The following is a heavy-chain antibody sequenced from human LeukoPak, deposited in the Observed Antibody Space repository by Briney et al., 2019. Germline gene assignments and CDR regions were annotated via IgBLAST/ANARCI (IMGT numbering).Heavy chain of an antibody. D-gene: IGHD2/OR15-2a*01. CDR3: ARAFLVSSDAFDI. CDR2: ISGTGSHI. Sequence: GGSLRLSCEASGFTFSVYSMNWVRQAPGKGLEWVSSISGTGSHIYSADSVKGRFTISRDNAKNSLYLQMNSLRAEDTAVYYCARAFLVSSDAFDIWGQGTMVTVSS. CDR1: GFTFSVYS. J-gene: IGHJ3*02. V-gene: IGHV3-21*01.